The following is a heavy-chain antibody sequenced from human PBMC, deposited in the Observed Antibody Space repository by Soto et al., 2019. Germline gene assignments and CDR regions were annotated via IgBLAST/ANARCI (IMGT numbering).Heavy chain of an antibody. J-gene: IGHJ6*02. CDR2: IMPIFRTA. CDR3: AGDKDRQQLGGNYYYILDV. Sequence: QVQLVQSGAEVKKPGSSVKVSCKASGGTFSSSAFSWVRQAPGQGLEWMGGIMPIFRTADYAQKFQVRVTITADESTSTAYMELSSLRSEDTGVYYCAGDKDRQQLGGNYYYILDVWGQGTTVTVSS. D-gene: IGHD3-3*02. V-gene: IGHV1-69*12. CDR1: GGTFSSSA.